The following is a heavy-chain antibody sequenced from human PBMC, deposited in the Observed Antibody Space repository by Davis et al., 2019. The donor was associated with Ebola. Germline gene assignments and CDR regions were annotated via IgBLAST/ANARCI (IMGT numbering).Heavy chain of an antibody. J-gene: IGHJ4*02. V-gene: IGHV5-51*01. CDR2: IYAGESDS. CDR3: ARQESLYGLSDY. CDR1: DYSSTSYW. Sequence: SLNICCTCSDYSSTSYWIGWVRQMPGTGLELMGIIYAGESDSRYSPSFEGQVNISVDRSINTAYLQWRSLRASDTAIFFWARQESLYGLSDYWGQGTLVNVYS. D-gene: IGHD2-8*01.